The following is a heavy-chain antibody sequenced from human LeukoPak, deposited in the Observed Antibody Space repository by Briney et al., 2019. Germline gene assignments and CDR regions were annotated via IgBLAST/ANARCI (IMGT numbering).Heavy chain of an antibody. Sequence: GGSLRLSCTASGFTFSTYGMHWVRQAPGKGLEWVAVTWHDGSNKYYADSVKGRFTISGDNSKNTLYLQMNSLRAEDTAVYYCARDLGQIDYWGQGTLVTVSS. J-gene: IGHJ4*02. CDR3: ARDLGQIDY. CDR1: GFTFSTYG. V-gene: IGHV3-33*01. CDR2: TWHDGSNK.